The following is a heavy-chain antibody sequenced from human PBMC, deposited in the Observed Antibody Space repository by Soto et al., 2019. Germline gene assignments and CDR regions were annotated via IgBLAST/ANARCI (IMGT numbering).Heavy chain of an antibody. V-gene: IGHV3-30*19. CDR3: AKEGSGSSRLSDYYGMDV. D-gene: IGHD6-13*01. CDR2: ISYDASAI. CDR1: GFSFRTYG. J-gene: IGHJ6*02. Sequence: PGGSLRLSCAASGFSFRTYGMHWVRQAPGKGLEWVAVISYDASAIYYADSVKGRFTISRDNSKNTLYLEVNSLRAEDTAVYFCAKEGSGSSRLSDYYGMDVWGQGTKVTVSS.